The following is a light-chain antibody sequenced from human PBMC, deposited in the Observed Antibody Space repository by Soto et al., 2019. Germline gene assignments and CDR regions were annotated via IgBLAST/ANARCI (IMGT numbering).Light chain of an antibody. J-gene: IGKJ3*01. Sequence: EIVLTQSPATLSLSPGERATLSCRASQSISSYLAWYQQKPDQAPRLLIYDASNRATGIPARFSGSGSGTELTLTISSLQPEDFAVYYCHQRSTWPFTFGPGTKVDIK. CDR3: HQRSTWPFT. CDR1: QSISSY. V-gene: IGKV3-11*01. CDR2: DAS.